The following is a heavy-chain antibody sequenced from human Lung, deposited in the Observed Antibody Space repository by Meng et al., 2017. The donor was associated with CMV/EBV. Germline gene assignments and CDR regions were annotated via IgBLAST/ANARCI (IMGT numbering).Heavy chain of an antibody. CDR1: GGSISSSNW. CDR3: ASFPPPGKQWLVTDY. Sequence: QVQLQEAGPGLGKPSRPLSLTCAFSGGSISSSNWWSWVRQPPGKGLEWIGEIYHSGSTNYNPSLKSRVTISVDKSKNQFSLKLSSVTAADTAVYYCASFPPPGKQWLVTDYWGQGTLVTVSS. D-gene: IGHD6-19*01. CDR2: IYHSGST. V-gene: IGHV4-4*02. J-gene: IGHJ4*02.